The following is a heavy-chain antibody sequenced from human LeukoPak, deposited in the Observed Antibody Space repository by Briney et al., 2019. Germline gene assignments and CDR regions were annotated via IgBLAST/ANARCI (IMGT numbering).Heavy chain of an antibody. D-gene: IGHD6-6*01. J-gene: IGHJ3*02. CDR2: TYYSGST. V-gene: IGHV4-30-4*08. CDR1: GGSISSGGYY. CDR3: AREGSGYSSSSDAFDI. Sequence: SETLSLTCTVSGGSISSGGYYWSWIRQPPGKGLERIGYTYYSGSTYYNPSLKSRVTISVDTSKNQFSLKLSSVTAADTAVYYCAREGSGYSSSSDAFDIWGQGTMVTVSS.